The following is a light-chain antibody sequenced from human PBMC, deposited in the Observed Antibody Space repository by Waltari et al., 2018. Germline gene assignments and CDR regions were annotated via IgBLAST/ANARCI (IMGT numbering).Light chain of an antibody. V-gene: IGLV2-14*01. CDR2: DVS. J-gene: IGLJ2*01. CDR3: SSYTSSSTFHVV. CDR1: SSDVGGYNY. Sequence: QSALTQPASVSGSPGQSITISCTGTSSDVGGYNYVSWYQQHPGKAPKLMIYDVSTRPSGVSNRFSGSKSGNTASLTISGLQAEDEADYYCSSYTSSSTFHVVFGGGTKLTVL.